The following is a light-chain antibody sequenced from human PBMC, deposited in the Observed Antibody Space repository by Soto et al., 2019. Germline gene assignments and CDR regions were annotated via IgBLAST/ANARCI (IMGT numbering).Light chain of an antibody. J-gene: IGKJ4*01. CDR3: QQYVNALS. CDR1: QDISNH. V-gene: IGKV1-33*01. Sequence: DIQMTQSPSSLSASAGDRVTITCQASQDISNHLNWYQQKPGKAPKLLINDASNLETGVPSRFSGSGSGTDFTLTSSSLQPEDIATYYCQQYVNALSFGGGTKVEIK. CDR2: DAS.